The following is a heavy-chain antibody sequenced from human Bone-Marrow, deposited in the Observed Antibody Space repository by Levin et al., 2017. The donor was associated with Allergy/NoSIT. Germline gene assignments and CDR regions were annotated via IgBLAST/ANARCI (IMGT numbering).Heavy chain of an antibody. CDR3: ARLNVWWSIHVVGLDS. Sequence: PSETLSLTCAVSGGSISSDGYFWTWIRQHPGKGLEWVGNIYKSGSTNYNPSLESRVTMSMDTSKNVFSLKMNSVTAADTAMYYCARLNVWWSIHVVGLDSWGQGALVTVSS. CDR2: IYKSGST. D-gene: IGHD3-16*01. CDR1: GGSISSDGYF. J-gene: IGHJ4*02. V-gene: IGHV4-31*11.